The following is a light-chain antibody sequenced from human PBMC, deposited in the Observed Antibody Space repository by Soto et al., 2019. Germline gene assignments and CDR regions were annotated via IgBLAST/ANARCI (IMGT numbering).Light chain of an antibody. Sequence: DIQMTQSPSSLSASVGYRVTITGRSTQSISSYLNWYQQKPGKAPKLLIYAASSLQSGVPSRFSGSGSATDFTLTISSLQPEDFETYYCQQSYSTPYTFGQGTKVDIK. CDR1: QSISSY. V-gene: IGKV1-39*01. J-gene: IGKJ2*01. CDR2: AAS. CDR3: QQSYSTPYT.